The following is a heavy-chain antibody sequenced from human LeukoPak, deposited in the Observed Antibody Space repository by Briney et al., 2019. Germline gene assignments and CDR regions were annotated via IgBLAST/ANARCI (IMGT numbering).Heavy chain of an antibody. J-gene: IGHJ4*02. CDR1: GFTFSSYS. Sequence: GGSLRLSCAASGFTFSSYSMNWVRQAPGKGLEWVSYISSSSSTIYYADSVKGRFTISRDNAKNSLYLQMNSLRAEDTAVYYCSTIFKGAVDPSDRDWGQGTLVTVSS. D-gene: IGHD2-21*01. V-gene: IGHV3-48*01. CDR3: STIFKGAVDPSDRD. CDR2: ISSSSSTI.